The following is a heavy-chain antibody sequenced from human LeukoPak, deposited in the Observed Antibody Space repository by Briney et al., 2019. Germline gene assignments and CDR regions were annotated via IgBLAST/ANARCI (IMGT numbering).Heavy chain of an antibody. V-gene: IGHV3-48*04. CDR1: GFTFSSYS. CDR2: ISSSSSTI. J-gene: IGHJ4*02. D-gene: IGHD3-10*01. CDR3: ARDGYYGSEPFDY. Sequence: PGGSLRLSCAASGFTFSSYSMNWVRQAPGKGLEWVSYISSSSSTIYYADSVKGRFTISRDNAKNSLYLQMNSLRAEDTAVYYCARDGYYGSEPFDYWGQGTLVTVSS.